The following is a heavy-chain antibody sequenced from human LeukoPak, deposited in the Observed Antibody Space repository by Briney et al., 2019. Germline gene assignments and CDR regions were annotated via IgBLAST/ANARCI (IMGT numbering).Heavy chain of an antibody. Sequence: GSLRLSCKGSGYSFTIYWIGWVRQMPGKGLEWMGIIYPGDSDTTYSPSFQGQVTISADRSINTAYLHWSSLEASDTAIYYCARRLKNSNGWTFDYWGQGTLVTVSS. J-gene: IGHJ4*02. CDR1: GYSFTIYW. V-gene: IGHV5-51*01. CDR2: IYPGDSDT. CDR3: ARRLKNSNGWTFDY. D-gene: IGHD6-19*01.